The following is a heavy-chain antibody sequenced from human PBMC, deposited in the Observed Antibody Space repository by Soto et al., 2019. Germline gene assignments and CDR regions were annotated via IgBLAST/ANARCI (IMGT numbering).Heavy chain of an antibody. V-gene: IGHV3-11*05. J-gene: IGHJ5*02. Sequence: QVQLVESGGGLVKPGGSLRLSCTASGFYFGDYYMNWVRQAPGKGLEWISCISSSSYYIAYADSVKGRFTISRDNAKNSVYLQMNSLRADDTAVYYCARGGMYSSHWYEVDRWGQGTLLIVSS. CDR2: ISSSSYYI. D-gene: IGHD6-13*01. CDR3: ARGGMYSSHWYEVDR. CDR1: GFYFGDYY.